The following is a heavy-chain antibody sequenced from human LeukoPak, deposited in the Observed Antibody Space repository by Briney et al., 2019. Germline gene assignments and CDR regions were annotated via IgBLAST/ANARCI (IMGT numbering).Heavy chain of an antibody. J-gene: IGHJ4*02. D-gene: IGHD5-24*01. CDR1: GFPFSSYW. CDR2: IKQDGSKK. CDR3: TRVGYIDEGIDY. Sequence: GGSLRLSCVASGFPFSSYWMTWVRQAPGKGLEWVANIKQDGSKKSYVDSVKGRFTISRDNAKNSLYLQINSLGAEDTAIYYCTRVGYIDEGIDYWGQGTLVTVSS. V-gene: IGHV3-7*04.